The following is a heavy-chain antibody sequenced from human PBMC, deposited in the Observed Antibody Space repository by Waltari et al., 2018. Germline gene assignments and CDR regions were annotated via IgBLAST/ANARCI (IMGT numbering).Heavy chain of an antibody. D-gene: IGHD3-9*01. J-gene: IGHJ4*02. CDR1: GGTFSSYA. CDR2: IIPIFGTA. V-gene: IGHV1-69*01. Sequence: QVQLVQSGAEVKKPGSSVKVSCKASGGTFSSYAISWVRQAPGQGLEWMGGIIPIFGTANYAQKFQGRVTSTADESTSTADMGLSSLRSEDTAVYYCARGGADILTGYYGLVYWGQGTLVTVSS. CDR3: ARGGADILTGYYGLVY.